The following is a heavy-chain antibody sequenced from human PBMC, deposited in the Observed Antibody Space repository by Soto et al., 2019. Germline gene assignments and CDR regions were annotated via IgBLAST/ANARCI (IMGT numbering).Heavy chain of an antibody. CDR2: ISSSSSYI. CDR3: ARDFAVTTPPYYYYGMDV. D-gene: IGHD4-4*01. Sequence: KPGGSLRLSCAASGFTFSSYSMNWVRQAPGKGLEWVSSISSSSSYIYYADSVKGRFTISRDNAKNSLYLQMNSLRAEDTAVYYCARDFAVTTPPYYYYGMDVWGQGTTVTVSS. V-gene: IGHV3-21*01. J-gene: IGHJ6*02. CDR1: GFTFSSYS.